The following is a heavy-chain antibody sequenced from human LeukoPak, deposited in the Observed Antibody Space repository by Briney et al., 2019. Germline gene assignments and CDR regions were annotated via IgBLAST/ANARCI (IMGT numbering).Heavy chain of an antibody. CDR2: MNPHSGNT. V-gene: IGHV1-8*03. CDR3: ARGRRDVFDI. J-gene: IGHJ3*02. CDR1: GYTFTSYA. Sequence: ASVKVSCKASGYTFTSYAMNWVRQAPGQGLEWMGWMNPHSGNTGYAQKFLGRITLTRNTSTSMAYMELTSLKSEDTAVYYCARGRRDVFDIWGQGTTVTVS.